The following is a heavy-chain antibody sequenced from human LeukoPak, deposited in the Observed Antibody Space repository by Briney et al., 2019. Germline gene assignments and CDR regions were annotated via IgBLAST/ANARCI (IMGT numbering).Heavy chain of an antibody. V-gene: IGHV4-34*01. D-gene: IGHD6-13*01. Sequence: SETLSLTCAVYGGSFSGYYWSWIRQPPGKGLEWIGEINHNESTNYNPSLKSRVTISVDTSKNQFSLKLSSVTAADTAVYYCARDALAGYSSSTRCYDYWGQGTLVTVSS. CDR2: INHNEST. J-gene: IGHJ4*02. CDR1: GGSFSGYY. CDR3: ARDALAGYSSSTRCYDY.